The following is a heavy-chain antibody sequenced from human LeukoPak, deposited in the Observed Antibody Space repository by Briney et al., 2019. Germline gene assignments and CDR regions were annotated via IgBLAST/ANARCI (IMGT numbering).Heavy chain of an antibody. CDR1: GYTITNNY. CDR2: SNPSGTVT. CDR3: ATDHSMANTAWWFDP. J-gene: IGHJ5*02. Sequence: ASVKVSCKASGYTITNNYMHCVRQAPGQGLEWRGVSNPSGTVTSYAQKFQGRINMSRDTSTSTVYMELSSLRSEDTAFYYCATDHSMANTAWWFDPWGQGTLVTVSS. V-gene: IGHV1-46*01. D-gene: IGHD5-24*01.